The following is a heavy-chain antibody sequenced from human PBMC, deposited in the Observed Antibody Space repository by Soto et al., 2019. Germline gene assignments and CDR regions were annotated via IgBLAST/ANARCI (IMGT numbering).Heavy chain of an antibody. D-gene: IGHD3-16*01. V-gene: IGHV3-48*02. Sequence: EVQLVESGGGLVQPGGSLKLSGAVSGFTFSSHAMNWVRRAPGKGLGWVAYIHGTRSIIYYADSVKGRFTISRDNAKNSLYLQMDSLRDEDTALYYCAQDARNADYDYWGQGTLVTVSS. CDR1: GFTFSSHA. CDR2: IHGTRSII. CDR3: AQDARNADYDY. J-gene: IGHJ4*02.